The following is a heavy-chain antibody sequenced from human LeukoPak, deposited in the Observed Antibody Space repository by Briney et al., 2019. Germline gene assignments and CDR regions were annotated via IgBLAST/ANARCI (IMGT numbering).Heavy chain of an antibody. CDR1: GFTVSSNY. Sequence: AGGSLRLSCAASGFTVSSNYMSWVRQAPGKGLEWVSIIYSGGSTYYADSVKGRFTISRDNSKNTLYLQMNSLRVEDTAVYYCARTKSLLWFGKLSLNGFDIWGQGTMVTVSS. CDR3: ARTKSLLWFGKLSLNGFDI. D-gene: IGHD3-10*01. V-gene: IGHV3-66*01. J-gene: IGHJ3*02. CDR2: IYSGGST.